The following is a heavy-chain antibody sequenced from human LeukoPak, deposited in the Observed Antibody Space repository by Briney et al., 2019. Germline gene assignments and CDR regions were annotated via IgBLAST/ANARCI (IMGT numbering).Heavy chain of an antibody. V-gene: IGHV4-34*01. CDR3: AGLLPPYYDFWSGTYGMDV. Sequence: SETLSLTCAVYGGSFCGYYWSWIRQPPGKGLEWIGEINHSVSTNYNPSLKSRVTISVDTSKNQFSLKLSSVTAADTAVYYCAGLLPPYYDFWSGTYGMDVWGQGTTVTVSS. CDR1: GGSFCGYY. D-gene: IGHD3-3*01. CDR2: INHSVST. J-gene: IGHJ6*02.